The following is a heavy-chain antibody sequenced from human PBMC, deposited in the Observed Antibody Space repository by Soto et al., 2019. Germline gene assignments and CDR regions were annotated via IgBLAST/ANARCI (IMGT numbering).Heavy chain of an antibody. D-gene: IGHD1-20*01. Sequence: GGSLRLSCAASGFTFSTYSMSWVRQARGKGLEWISYISSFGGAMSYAESVKGRFTISRDNAKNSLYLQMDSLRDEDTAVYYCARVGISPRVRGVFVDYWGQGTLVTVSS. CDR3: ARVGISPRVRGVFVDY. V-gene: IGHV3-48*02. CDR1: GFTFSTYS. J-gene: IGHJ4*02. CDR2: ISSFGGAM.